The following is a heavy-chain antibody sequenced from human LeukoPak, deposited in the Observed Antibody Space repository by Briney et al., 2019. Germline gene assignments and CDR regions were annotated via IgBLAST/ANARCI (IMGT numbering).Heavy chain of an antibody. CDR3: ARGFLDFAYYYYMDV. V-gene: IGHV1-69*13. D-gene: IGHD3/OR15-3a*01. Sequence: SGKLSCKASGGTFSSYAISWGRQAPGQGLEWRGGIIPIFGTANYAQKFQGRVTITADESTSTAYMELSSLRSEDTAVYYCARGFLDFAYYYYMDVWGKGTTVTVS. CDR2: IIPIFGTA. J-gene: IGHJ6*03. CDR1: GGTFSSYA.